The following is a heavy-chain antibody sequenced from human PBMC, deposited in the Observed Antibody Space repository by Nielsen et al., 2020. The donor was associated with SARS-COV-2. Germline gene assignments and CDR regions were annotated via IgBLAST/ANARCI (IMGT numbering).Heavy chain of an antibody. J-gene: IGHJ6*02. CDR1: GDSVSSNSAA. D-gene: IGHD5-12*01. CDR2: TYYRSKWYN. V-gene: IGHV6-1*01. CDR3: AKDGLVATIGYYYYGMDV. Sequence: SETLSLTCAISGDSVSSNSAAWNWIRRSPSRGLEWLGRTYYRSKWYNDYAVSVKSRITINPDTSKNQFSLQLNSVTPEDTAVYYCAKDGLVATIGYYYYGMDVWGQGTTVTVSS.